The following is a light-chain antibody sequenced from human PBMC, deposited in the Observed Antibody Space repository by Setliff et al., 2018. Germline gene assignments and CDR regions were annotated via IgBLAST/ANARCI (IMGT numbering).Light chain of an antibody. Sequence: QSALTQPASVSGSPGQSITISYVGTSADVGSSKYVSWYQQHPDKAPKLILYEVNNRPSGISNRFFGSKSGNTASLTISGLQAGDEADYYCCSFTTSATVVFGPGTKVTVL. CDR1: SADVGSSKY. J-gene: IGLJ1*01. V-gene: IGLV2-14*01. CDR2: EVN. CDR3: CSFTTSATVV.